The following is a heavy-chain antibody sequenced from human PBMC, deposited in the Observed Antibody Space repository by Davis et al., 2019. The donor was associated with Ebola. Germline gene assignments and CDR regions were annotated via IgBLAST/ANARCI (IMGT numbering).Heavy chain of an antibody. D-gene: IGHD6-19*01. Sequence: SVKVSCKTSGYTFSNYGITWVRQAPGQGLEWMGGIIPIFGTANYAQKFQGRVTITADESTSTAYMELSSLRSEDTAVYYCATCIAVAGTEFYYYYYMDVWAKGPRSPSP. CDR3: ATCIAVAGTEFYYYYYMDV. V-gene: IGHV1-69*13. J-gene: IGHJ6*03. CDR1: GYTFSNYG. CDR2: IIPIFGTA.